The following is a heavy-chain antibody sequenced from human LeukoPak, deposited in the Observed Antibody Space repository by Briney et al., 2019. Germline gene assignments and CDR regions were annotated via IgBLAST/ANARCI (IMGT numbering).Heavy chain of an antibody. D-gene: IGHD3-22*01. Sequence: PSETLSLTCTVSGRSISSSSYYWGWIRQPPGKGLEWIGRIYYSGSTYYNPSLKSRVTISVDTSKNQFSLMLSSVTAADTAVYYCASTIYLYYYDSSGYYSLLFDYWGQGTRVSVSS. J-gene: IGHJ4*02. CDR2: IYYSGST. V-gene: IGHV4-39*01. CDR1: GRSISSSSYY. CDR3: ASTIYLYYYDSSGYYSLLFDY.